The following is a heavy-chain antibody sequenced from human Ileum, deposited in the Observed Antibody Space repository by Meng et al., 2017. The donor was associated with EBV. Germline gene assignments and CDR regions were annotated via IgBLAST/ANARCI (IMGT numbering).Heavy chain of an antibody. CDR3: ARDPDKSGWPDDFDY. CDR2: TQFDGNGE. Sequence: QVKAAESGAGVVQPRTSRSLSCAAAGLTLSSHAMHWVRQAPGTGLEWVATTQFDGNGEYYPESVKGRFTISRDNSKNMVYLQMNTLRIEDTGVYYCARDPDKSGWPDDFDYWGRGALVTVSS. D-gene: IGHD6-19*01. CDR1: GLTLSSHA. J-gene: IGHJ4*02. V-gene: IGHV3-30*04.